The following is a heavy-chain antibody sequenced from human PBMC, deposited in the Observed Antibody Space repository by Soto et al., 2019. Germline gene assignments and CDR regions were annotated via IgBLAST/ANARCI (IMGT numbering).Heavy chain of an antibody. CDR3: ARTHGHYDFWSGYYHYYYYYGMDV. J-gene: IGHJ6*02. CDR2: MNPNSGNT. D-gene: IGHD3-3*01. V-gene: IGHV1-8*01. CDR1: GYTFTSYD. Sequence: ASVKVSCKASGYTFTSYDINWVRQATGQGLEWMGWMNPNSGNTGYAQKFQGRVTMTRNTSISTAYMELSSLRSEDTAVYYSARTHGHYDFWSGYYHYYYYYGMDVWGQGTTVTVSS.